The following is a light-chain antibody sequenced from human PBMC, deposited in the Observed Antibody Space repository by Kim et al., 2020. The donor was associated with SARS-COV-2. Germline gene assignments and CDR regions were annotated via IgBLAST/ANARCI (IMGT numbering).Light chain of an antibody. CDR2: GAS. V-gene: IGKV3-20*01. CDR3: QQYATSGRT. Sequence: LSPGERATLSGRASQSINNNLAWYQQIPGQAPRLLLYGASYRATGIADRFSGSGSGTDFTLTISRLEPEDFAVYYCQQYATSGRTFGQGTKVEIK. CDR1: QSINNN. J-gene: IGKJ1*01.